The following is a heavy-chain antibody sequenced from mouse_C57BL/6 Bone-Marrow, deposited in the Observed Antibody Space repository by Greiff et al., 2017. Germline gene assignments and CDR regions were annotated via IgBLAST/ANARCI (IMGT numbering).Heavy chain of an antibody. J-gene: IGHJ3*01. D-gene: IGHD2-4*01. Sequence: EVQLQQSGPGLVKPSQTVFLTCTVTGISITTGNYRWSWIRQFPGNKLEWIGYIYYSGTITYNPSLTSRTTITSDTPKNQFFLEMNSLTAEDTATYYCARSYDYDEFAYWGQGTLVTVSA. V-gene: IGHV3-5*01. CDR2: IYYSGTI. CDR3: ARSYDYDEFAY. CDR1: GISITTGNYR.